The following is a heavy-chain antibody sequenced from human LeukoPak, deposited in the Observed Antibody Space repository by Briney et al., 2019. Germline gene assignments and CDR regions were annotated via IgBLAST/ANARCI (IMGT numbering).Heavy chain of an antibody. D-gene: IGHD4-23*01. V-gene: IGHV4-34*01. CDR3: VRRTSYGGNSNFDY. Sequence: SETLSLTCAVYGGSFSGYYWRWIRQPPGKGLEWIGEINHSGSTNYNPSLKSRVTISVDTSKNQFSLKLSSVTAADTAVYYCVRRTSYGGNSNFDYWGQGTLVTVSS. CDR2: INHSGST. CDR1: GGSFSGYY. J-gene: IGHJ4*02.